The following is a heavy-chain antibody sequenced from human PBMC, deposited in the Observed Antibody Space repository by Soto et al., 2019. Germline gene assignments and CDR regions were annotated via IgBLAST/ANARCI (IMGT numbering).Heavy chain of an antibody. CDR3: ARGGYYDSSGYLVY. CDR1: GFTLSSYA. V-gene: IGHV3-30-3*01. J-gene: IGHJ4*02. Sequence: PGGSLRLSCAASGFTLSSYAMHWVRQAPGKGLEWVAVISYDGSNKYYADSVKGRFTISRDNSKNTLYLQMNSLRAEDTAVYYCARGGYYDSSGYLVYWGQGTLVTVSS. CDR2: ISYDGSNK. D-gene: IGHD3-22*01.